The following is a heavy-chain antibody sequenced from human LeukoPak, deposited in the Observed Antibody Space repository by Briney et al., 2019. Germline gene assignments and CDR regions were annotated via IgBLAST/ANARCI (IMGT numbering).Heavy chain of an antibody. J-gene: IGHJ4*02. CDR3: ARDRYSNCGTEYYFDY. D-gene: IGHD4-11*01. Sequence: GGSLRLSCAASGFTFSSYGMHWVRQAPGKGLEWVAVIWYDGSNKYYADSVKGRFTISRDNSKNTLYLQMNSLRAEDTAVYYCARDRYSNCGTEYYFDYWGQGTLVTVSS. CDR1: GFTFSSYG. V-gene: IGHV3-33*01. CDR2: IWYDGSNK.